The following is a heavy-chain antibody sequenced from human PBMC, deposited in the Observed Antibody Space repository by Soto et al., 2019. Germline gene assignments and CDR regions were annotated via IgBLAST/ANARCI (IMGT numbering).Heavy chain of an antibody. D-gene: IGHD1-1*01. V-gene: IGHV4-34*01. CDR1: GGFVSSGSYY. Sequence: QVQLQRWGAGLLKPSETLSLTCAVYGGFVSSGSYYWSWIRQPPGKGLEWIGEMSHSGGTNFNPSLKSRVTISVDTSKNQFSLNIYSVTAADTALYYCARVERGTVTTVVDAFDIWGPGTMVTVSS. CDR2: MSHSGGT. J-gene: IGHJ3*02. CDR3: ARVERGTVTTVVDAFDI.